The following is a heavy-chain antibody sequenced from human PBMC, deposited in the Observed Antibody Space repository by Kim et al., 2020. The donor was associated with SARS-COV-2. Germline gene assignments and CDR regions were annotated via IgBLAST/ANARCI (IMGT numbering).Heavy chain of an antibody. V-gene: IGHV6-1*01. J-gene: IGHJ4*02. Sequence: EYAVSVRSRITTNPDPPKNQFTLQMNSVTPEDTAVYYCVRYHGWFYFDFWGQGTLVTVSS. CDR3: VRYHGWFYFDF. D-gene: IGHD6-19*01.